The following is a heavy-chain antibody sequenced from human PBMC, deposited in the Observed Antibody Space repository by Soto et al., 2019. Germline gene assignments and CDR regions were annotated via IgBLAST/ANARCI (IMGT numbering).Heavy chain of an antibody. V-gene: IGHV3-23*01. J-gene: IGHJ5*02. CDR3: AKGSSSSWFPTANGFDP. CDR1: GFTFSSYA. CDR2: VSGSGVST. Sequence: EVQLLESGGGLVQPGGSLRLSCAASGFTFSSYAMSWVRQAPGKGLGWVSAVSGSGVSTYYADSVKGRFTISRDNSKNTLYLQMNSLRAGDTAVYYCAKGSSSSWFPTANGFDPWGQGTLVTVSS. D-gene: IGHD6-13*01.